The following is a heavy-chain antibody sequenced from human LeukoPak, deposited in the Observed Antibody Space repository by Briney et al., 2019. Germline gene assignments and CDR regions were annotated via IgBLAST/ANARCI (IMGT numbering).Heavy chain of an antibody. CDR3: ARLEQQWLVPVDY. CDR2: ISSGGST. D-gene: IGHD6-19*01. Sequence: SETLSLTCTVSGGSISSSGYYWGWIRQPPGKGLEWIGSISSGGSTHYIPSLKSRVTISVDTSKNQFSLKLSSVTAADTAVYYCARLEQQWLVPVDYWGQGTLVTVSS. V-gene: IGHV4-39*01. CDR1: GGSISSSGYY. J-gene: IGHJ4*02.